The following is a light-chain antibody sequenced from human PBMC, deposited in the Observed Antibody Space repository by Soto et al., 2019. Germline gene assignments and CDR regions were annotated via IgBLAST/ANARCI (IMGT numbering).Light chain of an antibody. Sequence: QSALTQPGSVAGSPGQSITISVTGTSCDGGSYNLVSWYQQHAGKAPKLMIYEGSKRPSGVSNRFSGSKSGNTASLTLSELQAEDEADYYCCSYAGSSTFVFGTGTKVTDL. CDR1: SCDGGSYNL. CDR2: EGS. CDR3: CSYAGSSTFV. J-gene: IGLJ1*01. V-gene: IGLV2-23*03.